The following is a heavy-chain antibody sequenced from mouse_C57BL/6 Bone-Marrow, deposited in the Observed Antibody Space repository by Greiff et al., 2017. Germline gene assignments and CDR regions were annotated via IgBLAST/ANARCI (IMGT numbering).Heavy chain of an antibody. D-gene: IGHD2-10*01. Sequence: QVQLKESGPGLVQPSQSLSITCTVSGFSLTSYGVHWVRQSPGKGLEWLGVIWRGGSTDYNAAFMSRLSITKDNSTSQVFFKMNSLQADDTAIYYCAKTCYGNYWYFDVWGTGTTVTVSA. J-gene: IGHJ1*03. V-gene: IGHV2-5*01. CDR1: GFSLTSYG. CDR2: IWRGGST. CDR3: AKTCYGNYWYFDV.